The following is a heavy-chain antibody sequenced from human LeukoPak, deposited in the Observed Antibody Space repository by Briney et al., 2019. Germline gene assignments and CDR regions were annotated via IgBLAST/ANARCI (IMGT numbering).Heavy chain of an antibody. Sequence: GGSLRLSCAASGFTFSNAWMHWVRQAPGKGLEWVGRIKSKPDGGTIDYAAPVKGRFTISRDDSKNTLCLQMNSLKTEDTAVYYCLTGGLWFGEPQPYWGQGTLVTVSS. D-gene: IGHD3-10*01. CDR2: IKSKPDGGTI. CDR1: GFTFSNAW. J-gene: IGHJ4*02. CDR3: LTGGLWFGEPQPY. V-gene: IGHV3-15*01.